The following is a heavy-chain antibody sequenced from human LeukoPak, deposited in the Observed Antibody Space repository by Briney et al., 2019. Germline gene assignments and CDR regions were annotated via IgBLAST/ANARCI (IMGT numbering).Heavy chain of an antibody. V-gene: IGHV3-30*18. CDR3: ANSHTSSWYYFAY. D-gene: IGHD6-13*01. CDR2: ISYDGSKK. Sequence: PGGSLRLSCAASGFTFSIYGMHWVRQAPGKGLEWVAVISYDGSKKYYADSVKGRFTISRDNSNNTLYLQMNSLRAEDTAVYYCANSHTSSWYYFAYWGQGTRVTLSS. CDR1: GFTFSIYG. J-gene: IGHJ4*02.